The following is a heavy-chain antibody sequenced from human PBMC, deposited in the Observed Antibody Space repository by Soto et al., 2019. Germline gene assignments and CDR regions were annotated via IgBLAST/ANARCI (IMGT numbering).Heavy chain of an antibody. CDR1: VFAFSSYA. D-gene: IGHD2-2*01. Sequence: PGGSLRLSCAASVFAFSSYAIHWVRQSPGKGLEWVSVISYDGSNKYYADSVKGRFTISRDNSKNTLYLQMNSMRAEDTAVYYCARDPLRVPAATVIYYYYYGMYVWGQGTTVTVSS. CDR3: ARDPLRVPAATVIYYYYYGMYV. J-gene: IGHJ6*02. CDR2: ISYDGSNK. V-gene: IGHV3-30-3*01.